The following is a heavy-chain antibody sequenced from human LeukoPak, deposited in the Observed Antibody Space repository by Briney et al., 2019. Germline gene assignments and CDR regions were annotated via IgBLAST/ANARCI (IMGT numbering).Heavy chain of an antibody. Sequence: SETLSLTCTVSGGSISSYYWSWIRQPPGKGLEWIGNIFYSGSTYYSPSLRSRVTISLDTSRNQFSLKLSSVTAADTAVYYCARAPAVAAGTHFDYWGQGTLVTVSS. CDR3: ARAPAVAAGTHFDY. CDR2: IFYSGST. V-gene: IGHV4-59*01. CDR1: GGSISSYY. D-gene: IGHD6-13*01. J-gene: IGHJ4*02.